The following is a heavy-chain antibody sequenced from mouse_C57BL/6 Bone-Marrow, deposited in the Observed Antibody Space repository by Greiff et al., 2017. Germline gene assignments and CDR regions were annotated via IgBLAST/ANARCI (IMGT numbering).Heavy chain of an antibody. Sequence: QVQLQQSGAELVKPGASVKLSCKASGYTFTSYWMQWVKQRPGQGLEWIGEIDPSDSYTNYNPKFKGKATLTVDTSSSTAYMQLSSLTSEDSAVYYCARTGITTVVAAYYFDYWGQGTTLTVSS. V-gene: IGHV1-50*01. J-gene: IGHJ2*01. CDR3: ARTGITTVVAAYYFDY. D-gene: IGHD1-1*01. CDR2: IDPSDSYT. CDR1: GYTFTSYW.